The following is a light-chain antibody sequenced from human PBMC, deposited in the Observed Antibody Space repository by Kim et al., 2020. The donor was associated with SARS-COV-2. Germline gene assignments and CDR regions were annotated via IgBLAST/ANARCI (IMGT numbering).Light chain of an antibody. CDR3: QQAYDTPRT. CDR2: GAS. J-gene: IGKJ2*01. V-gene: IGKV1-39*01. CDR1: QYISTH. Sequence: FASVGDKVTLTCRASQYISTHLNWYQQRPGKAPKVLIHGASNLQSGVPSRFSGSGSGTDFTLTITSLRPEDFATYICQQAYDTPRTFGQGTKLEI.